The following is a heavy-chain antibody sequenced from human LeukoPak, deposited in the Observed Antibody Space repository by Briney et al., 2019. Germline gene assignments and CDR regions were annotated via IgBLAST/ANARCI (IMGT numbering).Heavy chain of an antibody. D-gene: IGHD3-3*01. V-gene: IGHV4-34*01. CDR1: GGSFSNYY. Sequence: SETLSLTCAVYGGSFSNYYWTWIRQPPGKGLEWIGEIDRSGSSHYNPSLKSRVTISVDTSKNQLSLKLSSVTAADTAVYYCARGLEDRISIFGVVKFYYFDFWGQGTLVTVSS. CDR3: ARGLEDRISIFGVVKFYYFDF. CDR2: IDRSGSS. J-gene: IGHJ4*02.